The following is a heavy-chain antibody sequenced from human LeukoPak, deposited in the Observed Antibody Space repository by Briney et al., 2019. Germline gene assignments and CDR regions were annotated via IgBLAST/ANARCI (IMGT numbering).Heavy chain of an antibody. CDR3: ANSPSTPYSSYYLDV. V-gene: IGHV3-30*02. Sequence: GGSLRLSCDMSGFIFSTYGIHWVRQAPGKGLEWVTFIQYDGSNKYYADSVKGRFTISRENSNNMVYLQMNTLRAEDTAVYYGANSPSTPYSSYYLDVWGKGTTVTVSS. J-gene: IGHJ6*03. CDR2: IQYDGSNK. CDR1: GFIFSTYG. D-gene: IGHD2/OR15-2a*01.